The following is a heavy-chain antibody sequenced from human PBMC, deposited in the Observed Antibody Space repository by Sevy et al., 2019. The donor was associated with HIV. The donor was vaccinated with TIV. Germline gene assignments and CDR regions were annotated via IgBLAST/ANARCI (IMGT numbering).Heavy chain of an antibody. CDR2: IGTAGDT. V-gene: IGHV3-13*01. CDR3: ARSITGTTFDY. D-gene: IGHD1-7*01. Sequence: GGSLRLSCAASGFTFSSYDMHWVRQATGKGLEWVSAIGTAGDTYYPGSVTGRFTISRANAKNSLYLQMNSLRAVDTAVYYCARSITGTTFDYWGQGTLVTVSS. CDR1: GFTFSSYD. J-gene: IGHJ4*02.